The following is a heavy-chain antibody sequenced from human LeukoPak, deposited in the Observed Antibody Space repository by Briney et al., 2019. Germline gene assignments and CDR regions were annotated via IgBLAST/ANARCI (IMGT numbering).Heavy chain of an antibody. J-gene: IGHJ5*02. D-gene: IGHD3-9*01. CDR3: ARGVVPARLRYLFWFDP. Sequence: PGGSLRLSCAASGFTFSSYAMYWVRQAPGKGLEWVAVISYDGSNKYYADSVKGRFTISRDNSKNTLYLQMNSLRAEDTAVYYCARGVVPARLRYLFWFDPWGQGTLVTVSS. CDR1: GFTFSSYA. CDR2: ISYDGSNK. V-gene: IGHV3-30*04.